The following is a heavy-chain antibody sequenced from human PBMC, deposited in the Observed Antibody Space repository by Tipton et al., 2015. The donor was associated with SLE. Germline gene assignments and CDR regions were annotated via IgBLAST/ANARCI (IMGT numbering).Heavy chain of an antibody. CDR1: GFTFDDYA. V-gene: IGHV3-9*01. J-gene: IGHJ3*02. D-gene: IGHD1-26*01. CDR2: ISWNSGSI. CDR3: ARAPPRWELPAFDI. Sequence: SLRLSCAASGFTFDDYAMHWVRQAPGKGLEWVSGISWNSGSIGYADSVKDRFTISRDNAKNSLYLQMNSLRAEDTAVYYCARAPPRWELPAFDIWGQGTMVTVSS.